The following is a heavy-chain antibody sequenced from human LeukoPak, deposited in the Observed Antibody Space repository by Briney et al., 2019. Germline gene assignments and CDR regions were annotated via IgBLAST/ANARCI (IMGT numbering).Heavy chain of an antibody. CDR2: IYPGDSDT. V-gene: IGHV5-51*01. Sequence: GESLKISCKGSGYRFTSYWIGWVRQMPGKGLEWMGIIYPGDSDTRYSPSFQGQVTISADKSISTAYLQWSSLKASDTAMYYCARHARTDYGSGTYYMNWGQGTLVTVSS. J-gene: IGHJ4*02. CDR3: ARHARTDYGSGTYYMN. CDR1: GYRFTSYW. D-gene: IGHD3-10*01.